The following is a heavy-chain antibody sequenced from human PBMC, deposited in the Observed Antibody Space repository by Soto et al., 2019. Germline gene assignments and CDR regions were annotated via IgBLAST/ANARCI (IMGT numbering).Heavy chain of an antibody. V-gene: IGHV4-31*01. CDR1: GGSISSGGYY. D-gene: IGHD3-22*01. CDR2: IYYSGST. Sequence: QVQLQESGPGLVKPSQTLSLTCTVSGGSISSGGYYWSWIRQHPGKGLEWIGYIYYSGSTYYNPSLKXXVXIXXDTSKNQFSLKLSSVTAADTAVYYCARDSSGYYDSWGQGTLVTVSS. CDR3: ARDSSGYYDS. J-gene: IGHJ4*02.